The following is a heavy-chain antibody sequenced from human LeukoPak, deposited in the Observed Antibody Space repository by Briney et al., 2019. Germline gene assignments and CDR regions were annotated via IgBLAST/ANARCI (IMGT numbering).Heavy chain of an antibody. CDR1: GYTFTSYA. Sequence: VASVKVSCKASGYTFTSYAISWVRQAPGQGLEWMGWISAYNGNAKYAQKFQGRVTMTTDTSTSTAYMEVRSLRSDDTAVYYCARDRSSSWYYFEYWGQGALVTVSS. CDR3: ARDRSSSWYYFEY. CDR2: ISAYNGNA. J-gene: IGHJ4*02. V-gene: IGHV1-18*01. D-gene: IGHD6-13*01.